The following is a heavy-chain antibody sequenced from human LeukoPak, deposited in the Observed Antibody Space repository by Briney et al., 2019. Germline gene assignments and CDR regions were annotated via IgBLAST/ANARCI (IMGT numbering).Heavy chain of an antibody. CDR2: ISASGGST. Sequence: GGSLRLSCAASGFTFSSYVMSWVRQAPGKGLEWVSGISASGGSTYYADSVKGRFTISRDNSKNTVHLQMNSLRAEDTAVYYCAKVGYYFDSWDQGTLVTVSS. V-gene: IGHV3-23*01. CDR3: AKVGYYFDS. CDR1: GFTFSSYV. J-gene: IGHJ4*02.